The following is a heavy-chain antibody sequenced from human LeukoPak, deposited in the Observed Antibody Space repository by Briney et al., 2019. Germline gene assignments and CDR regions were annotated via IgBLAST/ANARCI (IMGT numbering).Heavy chain of an antibody. J-gene: IGHJ5*02. D-gene: IGHD2-15*01. CDR1: GYTFTSYY. V-gene: IGHV1-46*01. Sequence: ASVKVSCKASGYTFTSYYMHWVRQAPGQGLEWMGIINPSGGSTSYAQKFQGRVTMTRDTSTSTVYMELSSLRSDDTAVYYCARDASAYCSGGSCYSYWFDPWGQGTLVTVSS. CDR3: ARDASAYCSGGSCYSYWFDP. CDR2: INPSGGST.